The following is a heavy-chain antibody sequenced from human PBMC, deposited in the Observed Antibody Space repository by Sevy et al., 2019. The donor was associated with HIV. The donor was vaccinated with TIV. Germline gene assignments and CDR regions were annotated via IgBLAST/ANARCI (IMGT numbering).Heavy chain of an antibody. CDR1: GFTFGDYA. CDR2: IRSKAYGGTT. CDR3: TRSGYASNYYYYGMDV. Sequence: GGSLRLSCTASGFTFGDYAMSWFRQAPGKGLEWVGFIRSKAYGGTTEYAASVKGRFTISRDDSKSIAYLQMNSLKTEDTAVYYCTRSGYASNYYYYGMDVWGQGTTVTVSS. J-gene: IGHJ6*02. D-gene: IGHD5-12*01. V-gene: IGHV3-49*03.